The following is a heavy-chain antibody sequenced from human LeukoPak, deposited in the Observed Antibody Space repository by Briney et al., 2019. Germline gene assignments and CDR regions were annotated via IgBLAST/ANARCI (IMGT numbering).Heavy chain of an antibody. CDR3: ARASYYDILTGYYKGLGAFDI. J-gene: IGHJ3*02. V-gene: IGHV4-38-2*02. CDR2: IYHSGST. Sequence: SETLSLTCTVSGYSISSGYYWGWIRQPPGKGLEWIGSIYHSGSTYYNPSLKSRVTISVDTSKNQFSLKLSSVTAADTAVYYCARASYYDILTGYYKGLGAFDIWGQGTMVTVSS. CDR1: GYSISSGYY. D-gene: IGHD3-9*01.